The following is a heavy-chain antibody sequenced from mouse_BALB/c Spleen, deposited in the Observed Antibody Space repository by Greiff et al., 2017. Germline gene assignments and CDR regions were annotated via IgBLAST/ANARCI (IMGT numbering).Heavy chain of an antibody. Sequence: VQLQQSGPELVKPGASVKVSCKASGYSFTDYNMYWVKQSHGKSLEWIGYIDPYNGGTSYNQKFKGKATLTVDKSSSTAFMHLNSLTSEDSAVYYCAREYGTTVVALYYYAMDYWGQGTSVTVSS. CDR2: IDPYNGGT. J-gene: IGHJ4*01. CDR3: AREYGTTVVALYYYAMDY. CDR1: GYSFTDYN. V-gene: IGHV1S135*01. D-gene: IGHD1-1*01.